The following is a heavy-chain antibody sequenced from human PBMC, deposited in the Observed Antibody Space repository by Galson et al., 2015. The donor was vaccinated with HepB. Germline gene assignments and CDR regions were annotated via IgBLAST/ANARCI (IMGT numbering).Heavy chain of an antibody. J-gene: IGHJ4*02. V-gene: IGHV3-7*03. Sequence: SLRLSCAASGFTFNYFWMSWVRQAPGKGLEWVANIKQDGSEKYYVDSVKGRFTISRDNAKNSLYLQMNSLRAEDTAVYYCARHYDYGGGSYRMPGGYFDNWGQGTLVTVSS. CDR2: IKQDGSEK. CDR3: ARHYDYGGGSYRMPGGYFDN. D-gene: IGHD3-16*02. CDR1: GFTFNYFW.